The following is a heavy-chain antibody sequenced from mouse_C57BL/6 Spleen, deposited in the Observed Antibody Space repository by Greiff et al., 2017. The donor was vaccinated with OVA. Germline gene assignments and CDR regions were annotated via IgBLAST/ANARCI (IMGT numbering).Heavy chain of an antibody. V-gene: IGHV3-6*01. CDR3: ARDCDYYGSSEDAMDY. CDR1: GYSITSGYY. D-gene: IGHD1-1*01. CDR2: ISYDGSN. J-gene: IGHJ4*01. Sequence: EVQLVESGPGLVKPSQSLSLTCSVTGYSITSGYYWNWIRQFPGNKLEWMGYISYDGSNNYNPSLKNRISITRDTSKNQFFLKLNSVTTEDTATYYCARDCDYYGSSEDAMDYWGQGTSVTVSS.